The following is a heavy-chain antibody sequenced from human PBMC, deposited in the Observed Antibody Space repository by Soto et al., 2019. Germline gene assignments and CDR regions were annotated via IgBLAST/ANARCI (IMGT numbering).Heavy chain of an antibody. D-gene: IGHD2-21*02. V-gene: IGHV4-30-4*01. J-gene: IGHJ4*02. CDR1: GGSMSRGDYY. CDR2: IYHTGST. Sequence: PSETLSLTCTVSGGSMSRGDYYWSWIRQPPGKGLEWIGFIYHTGSTYYSPSLKNRVAISVDTSKNQFSLKLSSVTAADTAVYYCARLGGYYQAFDQWGQGSLVT. CDR3: ARLGGYYQAFDQ.